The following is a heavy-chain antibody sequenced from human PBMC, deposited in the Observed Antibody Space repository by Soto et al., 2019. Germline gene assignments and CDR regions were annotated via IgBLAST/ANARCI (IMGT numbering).Heavy chain of an antibody. V-gene: IGHV4-39*01. J-gene: IGHJ6*02. CDR1: GGSISSSSYC. CDR3: ARVSTARTDYCASAMDV. CDR2: IHYSGST. Sequence: QLQLQESGPGLVKPSETLSLTCTVSGGSISSSSYCWGWTRQPPGKGLEWIGRIHYSGSTYYSPSLRGRVTRSADPAKNQFSLNLSSVTAADTAVYYCARVSTARTDYCASAMDVWGQGTTVSVSS.